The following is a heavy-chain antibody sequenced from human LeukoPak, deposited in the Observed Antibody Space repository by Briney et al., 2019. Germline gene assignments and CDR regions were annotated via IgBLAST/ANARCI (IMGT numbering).Heavy chain of an antibody. CDR2: INWNGGST. J-gene: IGHJ5*02. CDR3: ARDRYYGSGSYYNGGWFDP. D-gene: IGHD3-10*01. CDR1: GFTFDDCG. Sequence: GGSLRLSCAASGFTFDDCGMSWVRQAPGKGLEWVSGINWNGGSTGYADSVKGRFTISRDNAKNSLYLQMNSLRAEDTALYYCARDRYYGSGSYYNGGWFDPWGQETLVTVSS. V-gene: IGHV3-20*04.